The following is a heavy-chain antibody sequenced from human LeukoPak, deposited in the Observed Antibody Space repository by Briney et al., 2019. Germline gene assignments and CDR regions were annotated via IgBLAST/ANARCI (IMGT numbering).Heavy chain of an antibody. CDR3: AREGYSYGIPHDY. CDR1: GFTFSSYS. V-gene: IGHV3-21*01. Sequence: GGSLRLSCAASGFTFSSYSMNWVRQAPGKGLEWVSSISSSSSYIYYADSVKGRFTISRDNAKNSLYLQMNSLRAEDTAVYYSAREGYSYGIPHDYWGQGTLVTVSS. D-gene: IGHD5-18*01. CDR2: ISSSSSYI. J-gene: IGHJ4*02.